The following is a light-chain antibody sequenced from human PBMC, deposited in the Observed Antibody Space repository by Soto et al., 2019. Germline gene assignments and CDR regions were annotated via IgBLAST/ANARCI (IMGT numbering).Light chain of an antibody. J-gene: IGLJ2*01. V-gene: IGLV2-14*01. CDR2: GVS. CDR3: SSFTDSGSVV. CDR1: SSDIGGYDY. Sequence: QSVLTQPASMSGSPGQSITISCTGTSSDIGGYDYVSWYQQHPGKVPKLLIYGVSDRPSGISNRFSGSKSGDTASLSISGLQPEDEADYYCSSFTDSGSVVFGGGTKVTVL.